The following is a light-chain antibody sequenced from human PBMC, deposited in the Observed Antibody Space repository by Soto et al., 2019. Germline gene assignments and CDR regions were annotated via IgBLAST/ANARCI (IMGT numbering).Light chain of an antibody. Sequence: EIVLTQSPGTLSLSPGERATLSCRASQSVSRSYLAWYQHKPGQAPRLLIYSASSRATGIPDRFSGSESGTDFTLTIARLEPEDFAVYYCQQYGSTPWTFGQGTKVEIK. V-gene: IGKV3-20*01. J-gene: IGKJ1*01. CDR1: QSVSRSY. CDR3: QQYGSTPWT. CDR2: SAS.